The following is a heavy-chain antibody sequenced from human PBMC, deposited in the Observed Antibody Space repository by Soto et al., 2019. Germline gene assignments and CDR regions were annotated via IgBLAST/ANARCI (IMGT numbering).Heavy chain of an antibody. V-gene: IGHV3-23*01. CDR1: GFPFSSYA. CDR3: AKASATGKSDGMDV. Sequence: ESGGGLVQPGGSLRLSCVASGFPFSSYAMSWVRQTPGRGLECVSSISSGSNTYYTDSVRGRFTISRDNSKNSLYLQMSSLRAVDTALYYCAKASATGKSDGMDVWGQGTTVSVSS. J-gene: IGHJ6*02. D-gene: IGHD7-27*01. CDR2: ISSGSNT.